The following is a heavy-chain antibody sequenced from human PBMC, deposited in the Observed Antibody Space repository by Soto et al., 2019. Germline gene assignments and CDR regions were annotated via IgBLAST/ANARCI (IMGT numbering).Heavy chain of an antibody. Sequence: GGSLRLSCAASGFTFSSYEMNWVRQAPVKGLEWVSYISSSGSTIYYAGSVKGRFTISRDNAKNSQYLQMNSLRAEDTAVYYCARESHRALAAAGFDYWGQGTMVTVS. CDR2: ISSSGSTI. J-gene: IGHJ4*02. CDR3: ARESHRALAAAGFDY. D-gene: IGHD6-13*01. V-gene: IGHV3-48*03. CDR1: GFTFSSYE.